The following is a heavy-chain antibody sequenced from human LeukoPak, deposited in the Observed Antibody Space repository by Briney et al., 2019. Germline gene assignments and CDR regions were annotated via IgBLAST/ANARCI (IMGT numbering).Heavy chain of an antibody. V-gene: IGHV1-2*02. Sequence: ASVKVSCKASGYTFIGYYMHWVRQAPGQGLEWMGWGNPNTGGTNYAQKFQGRVTMTRDTSISPAYMELSRLTSADTAVFYCARKTYYYATNPGTFDFWGKGTPVTASS. CDR2: GNPNTGGT. D-gene: IGHD3-10*01. J-gene: IGHJ4*02. CDR1: GYTFIGYY. CDR3: ARKTYYYATNPGTFDF.